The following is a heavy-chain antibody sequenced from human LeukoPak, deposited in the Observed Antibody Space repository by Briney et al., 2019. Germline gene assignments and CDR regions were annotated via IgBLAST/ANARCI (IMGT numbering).Heavy chain of an antibody. Sequence: GGSLRLSCAASGFTFSSYSMNWVRQAPGKGLEWVSYISSSSSTIYYADSVKGRFTISRDNAKNSLYLQMNSLRAEDTAVYYWARDSSGWYFSDAFDIWGQGTMVTVSS. CDR3: ARDSSGWYFSDAFDI. V-gene: IGHV3-48*01. J-gene: IGHJ3*02. CDR2: ISSSSSTI. D-gene: IGHD6-19*01. CDR1: GFTFSSYS.